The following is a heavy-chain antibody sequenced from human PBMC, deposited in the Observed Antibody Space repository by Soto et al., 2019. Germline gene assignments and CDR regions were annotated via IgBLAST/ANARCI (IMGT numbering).Heavy chain of an antibody. V-gene: IGHV3-15*01. CDR3: TTDDPINKN. CDR1: GFTFSNAW. CDR2: IKSRTNGGTT. Sequence: GGSLRLSCAASGFTFSNAWMSWVRQAPGKGLEWVGRIKSRTNGGTTDYATPVKGRFTISRDDSKNTLFLQMNSLKTEDTAVYYCTTDDPINKNWGQGTLVTVSS. J-gene: IGHJ4*02.